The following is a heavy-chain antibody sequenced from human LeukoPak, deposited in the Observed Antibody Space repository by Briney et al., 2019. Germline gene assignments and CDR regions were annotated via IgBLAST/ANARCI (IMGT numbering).Heavy chain of an antibody. CDR2: INHSGST. Sequence: SETLSLTCAVCGGSFSGYYWSWIRQPPGKGLEWIGEINHSGSTNYNPSLKSRVTISVDTSKNQFSLKLSSVTAADTAVYYCARGGIQLWFRGTYFDYWGQGTLVTVSS. V-gene: IGHV4-34*01. J-gene: IGHJ4*02. CDR3: ARGGIQLWFRGTYFDY. D-gene: IGHD5-18*01. CDR1: GGSFSGYY.